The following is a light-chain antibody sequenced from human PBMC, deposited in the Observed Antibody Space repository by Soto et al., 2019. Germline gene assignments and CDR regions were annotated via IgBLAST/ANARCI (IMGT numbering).Light chain of an antibody. V-gene: IGKV1-39*01. Sequence: DIQMTQSPSSLSASVGDRVTITCRASQSITSWLAWYKQKPGKAPKIMIYAASSLQSGVPSRFSGSGSGTDFTLTISSLKPEDFETYYCQQSYSTPRTVGQGTKVEIK. J-gene: IGKJ1*01. CDR1: QSITSW. CDR3: QQSYSTPRT. CDR2: AAS.